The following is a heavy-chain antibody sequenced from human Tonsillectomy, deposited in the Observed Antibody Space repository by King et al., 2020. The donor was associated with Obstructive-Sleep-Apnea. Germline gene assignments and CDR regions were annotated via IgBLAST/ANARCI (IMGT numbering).Heavy chain of an antibody. D-gene: IGHD2-15*01. CDR2: IYYSGST. J-gene: IGHJ4*02. CDR3: ARDRLLYCSGGSCYPGGFDY. Sequence: QLQVSGPGLVKPSQTLSLTCTVSGGSISSGGYYWSWIRQHPGKGLEWIGYIYYSGSTYYNPSLKSRVTISVDTSKNQFSLKLSSVTAADTAVYYCARDRLLYCSGGSCYPGGFDYWGQGTLVTVSS. CDR1: GGSISSGGYY. V-gene: IGHV4-31*03.